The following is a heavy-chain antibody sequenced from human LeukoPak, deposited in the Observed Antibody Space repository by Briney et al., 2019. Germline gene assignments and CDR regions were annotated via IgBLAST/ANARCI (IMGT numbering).Heavy chain of an antibody. Sequence: PSDTLSLTCTVSGGSISTYYWSWIRQPPGKGLEWIGYIHYSGNTNYNRSLRSRVTISLDTSKNQFSLKLTSVTAADTAVYYCARKISQGDVWGQGTTVTVSS. V-gene: IGHV4-59*07. CDR1: GGSISTYY. J-gene: IGHJ6*02. CDR3: ARKISQGDV. CDR2: IHYSGNT.